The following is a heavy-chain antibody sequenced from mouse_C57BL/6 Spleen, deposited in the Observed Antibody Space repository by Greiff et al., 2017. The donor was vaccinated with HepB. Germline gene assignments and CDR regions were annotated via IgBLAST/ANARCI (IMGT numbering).Heavy chain of an antibody. CDR2: IHPNSGST. V-gene: IGHV1-64*01. CDR3: ARDYGSSYLV. J-gene: IGHJ1*03. Sequence: VKLQQPGAELVKPGASVKLSCKASGYTFTSYWMHWVKQRPGQGLEWIGMIHPNSGSTNYNEKFKSKATLTVDKSSSTAYMQLSSLTSEDSAVYYCARDYGSSYLVWGTGTTVTVSS. CDR1: GYTFTSYW. D-gene: IGHD1-1*01.